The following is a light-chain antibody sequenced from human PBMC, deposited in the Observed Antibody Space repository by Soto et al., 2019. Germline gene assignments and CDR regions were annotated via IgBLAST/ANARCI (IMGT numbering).Light chain of an antibody. V-gene: IGKV4-1*01. Sequence: DIVMTQSPDSLAVSLGERATINCKSSQNILYNSNNKNYVAWYQQKPGQPPKLLIYWASIRESGVPDRFSGSGSGTDFTLTISSLQAEDVAVYYCQQYYTSPTWTVGQGTKVDSK. CDR2: WAS. J-gene: IGKJ1*01. CDR1: QNILYNSNNKNY. CDR3: QQYYTSPTWT.